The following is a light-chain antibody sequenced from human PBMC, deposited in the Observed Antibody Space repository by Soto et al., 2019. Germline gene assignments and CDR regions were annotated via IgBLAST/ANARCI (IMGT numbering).Light chain of an antibody. Sequence: EIVMTQSPATLSVSPVERATLSCRASQSVSSKLGWYQQKPGQAPRLLIYGASTRATGVPARFSGSGSGTEFTLTVSSLQSEDFGVYYCLQYNDWPLTFGGGTKVEIK. V-gene: IGKV3-15*01. J-gene: IGKJ4*01. CDR3: LQYNDWPLT. CDR1: QSVSSK. CDR2: GAS.